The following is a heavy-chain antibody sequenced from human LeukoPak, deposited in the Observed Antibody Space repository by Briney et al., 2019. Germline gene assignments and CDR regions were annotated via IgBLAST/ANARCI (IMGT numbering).Heavy chain of an antibody. CDR3: AKEFSWFGELSAFDY. D-gene: IGHD3-10*01. CDR1: GFTFSNAW. Sequence: GGSLRLSCAASGFTFSNAWMSWVRQAPGKGLEWVGRIKSKTDGGTTDYAAPVKGRFTISRDDSKNTLYLQMNSLRAEDTAVYYCAKEFSWFGELSAFDYWGQGTLVTVSS. CDR2: IKSKTDGGTT. V-gene: IGHV3-15*01. J-gene: IGHJ4*02.